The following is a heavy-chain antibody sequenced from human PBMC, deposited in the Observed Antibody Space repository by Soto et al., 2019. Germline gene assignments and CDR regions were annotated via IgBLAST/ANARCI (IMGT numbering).Heavy chain of an antibody. V-gene: IGHV3-33*01. CDR1: GFTFSSYG. Sequence: QVQLVESGGGVVQPGRSLRLSCAASGFTFSSYGMHWVRQAPGKGLEWVAVIWYYGSNKYYADSVKCRFTISRDNSKNTLYLQMNSLRAEDTAVYYCAREAAGTWDYYFDYWGQGTLVTVSS. CDR3: AREAAGTWDYYFDY. D-gene: IGHD6-13*01. CDR2: IWYYGSNK. J-gene: IGHJ4*02.